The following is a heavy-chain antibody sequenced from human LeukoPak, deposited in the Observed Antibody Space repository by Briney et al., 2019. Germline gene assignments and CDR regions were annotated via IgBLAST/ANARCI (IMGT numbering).Heavy chain of an antibody. Sequence: SETLSLTCAVSGGSISSGGSSWSWIRQPPGKGLEWIGYIYHSGSTYYNPSLKSRVTISVDRSKNQFSLKLSSVTAADTAVYYCASMVRGGNDACDIWPEGTMVTVSS. V-gene: IGHV4-30-2*01. CDR3: ASMVRGGNDACDI. CDR1: GGSISSGGSS. CDR2: IYHSGST. J-gene: IGHJ3*02. D-gene: IGHD3-10*01.